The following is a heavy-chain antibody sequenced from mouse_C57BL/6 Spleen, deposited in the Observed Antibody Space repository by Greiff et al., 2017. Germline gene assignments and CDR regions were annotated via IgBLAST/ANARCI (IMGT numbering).Heavy chain of an antibody. J-gene: IGHJ3*01. CDR1: GFNIKDYY. CDR3: TPYYYGSGFAY. Sequence: VQLQQSGAELVRPGASVKLSCTASGFNIKDYYMHWVKQRPEQGLEWIGRIDPEDGDTEYAPKFQGKATMTADTSSNTAYLQLSSLTSEDTAVDYCTPYYYGSGFAYWGQGTLVTVSA. CDR2: IDPEDGDT. D-gene: IGHD1-1*01. V-gene: IGHV14-1*01.